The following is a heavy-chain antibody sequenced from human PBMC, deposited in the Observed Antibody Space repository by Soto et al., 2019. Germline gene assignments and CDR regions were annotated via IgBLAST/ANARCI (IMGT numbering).Heavy chain of an antibody. CDR2: ISSSSSYI. CDR1: GFTFSSYS. Sequence: EVQLVESGGGLVKPGGSLRLSCAASGFTFSSYSMNWVRQAPGKGLEWVSSISSSSSYIYYADSVKGRFTISRDNAKNSLYLQMNSLRAEDTAVYYCAREGSYGLQGGVDVWGQGTTVTVSS. V-gene: IGHV3-21*01. D-gene: IGHD5-18*01. J-gene: IGHJ6*02. CDR3: AREGSYGLQGGVDV.